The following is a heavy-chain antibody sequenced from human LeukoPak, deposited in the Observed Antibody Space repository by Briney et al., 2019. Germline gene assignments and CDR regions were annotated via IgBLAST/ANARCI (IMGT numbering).Heavy chain of an antibody. V-gene: IGHV3-33*01. D-gene: IGHD3-9*01. CDR3: ARGPSYYDILTGYSAFDY. Sequence: PGGSLRLSCAASGFTFSSYGMHWVRQAPGKGLEWVAVIWYDGSNKYYADSVKGRFTISRDNSKNMLYLQMNSLRAEDTAVYYCARGPSYYDILTGYSAFDYWGQGTLVTVSS. J-gene: IGHJ4*02. CDR2: IWYDGSNK. CDR1: GFTFSSYG.